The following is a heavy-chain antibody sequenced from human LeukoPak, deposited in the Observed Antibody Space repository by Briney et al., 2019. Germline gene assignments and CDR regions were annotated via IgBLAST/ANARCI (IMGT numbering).Heavy chain of an antibody. CDR1: GFTFSSYA. V-gene: IGHV3-23*01. CDR2: ISGSSGST. Sequence: GGSLRLSCAASGFTFSSYAMSWVRQAPGKGLEWVSAISGSSGSTYYADSVKGRFTISRDNSKNTLYLQMNSLRAEDTAVYYCAKAPIAVAGKGAYFDYWGQGTLVTVSS. CDR3: AKAPIAVAGKGAYFDY. J-gene: IGHJ4*02. D-gene: IGHD6-19*01.